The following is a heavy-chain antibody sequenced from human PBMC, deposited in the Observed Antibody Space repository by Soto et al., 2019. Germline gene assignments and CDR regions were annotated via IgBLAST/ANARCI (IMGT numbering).Heavy chain of an antibody. J-gene: IGHJ4*02. Sequence: GGSLRLSCAASGFTFSSYWMSWVRQAPGKGLEWVANIKQDGSEKYYVDSVKGRFTISRDNAKNSLYLQMNSLRAEDTAVYYCAKNSGYDEFDYWGQGTLVTVSS. CDR1: GFTFSSYW. CDR2: IKQDGSEK. V-gene: IGHV3-7*01. D-gene: IGHD5-12*01. CDR3: AKNSGYDEFDY.